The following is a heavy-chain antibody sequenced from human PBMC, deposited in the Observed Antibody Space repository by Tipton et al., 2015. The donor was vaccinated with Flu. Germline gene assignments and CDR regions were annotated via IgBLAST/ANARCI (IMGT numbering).Heavy chain of an antibody. V-gene: IGHV5-51*03. Sequence: RLVQSGAEVKKPGESLTISCKDSGYSFTNYWVAWVRHMPGKGLEWMGVINPADSQTRYSPSCQGQVTMSADKSTSSAYLQWDSLKASDSAMYYCARKGRSANWFDPWGQGTLVTVSS. CDR2: INPADSQT. J-gene: IGHJ5*02. CDR1: GYSFTNYW. CDR3: ARKGRSANWFDP.